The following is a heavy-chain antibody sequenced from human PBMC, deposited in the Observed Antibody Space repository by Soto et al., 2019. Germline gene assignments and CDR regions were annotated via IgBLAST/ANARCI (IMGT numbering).Heavy chain of an antibody. CDR1: GFTFGYYT. CDR2: IRSKAYGGTT. J-gene: IGHJ6*01. V-gene: IGHV3-49*03. D-gene: IGHD4-17*01. Sequence: SLRLSCTASGFTFGYYTMAWFRQAPGGGLEWVSFIRSKAYGGTTEYAASVKGRFTISRDDSKSIAYLQMNRLQSEDTAVYYCXRDVASYDYGDFYGMDVWGQGTTVTVSS. CDR3: XRDVASYDYGDFYGMDV.